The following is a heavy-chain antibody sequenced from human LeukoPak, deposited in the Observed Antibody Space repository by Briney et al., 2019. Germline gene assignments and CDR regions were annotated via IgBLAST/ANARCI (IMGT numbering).Heavy chain of an antibody. CDR2: ISGSGGST. CDR1: GFTFSSYA. J-gene: IGHJ4*02. CDR3: AKRPIQLDYFDY. D-gene: IGHD1-1*01. V-gene: IGHV3-23*01. Sequence: GESLRLSCAASGFTFSSYAMSWVRQAPGKGLEWVSAISGSGGSTYYADSVKGRFTISRDNSKNTLYLQMNSLRAEDTAVYYCAKRPIQLDYFDYWGQGTLVTVSS.